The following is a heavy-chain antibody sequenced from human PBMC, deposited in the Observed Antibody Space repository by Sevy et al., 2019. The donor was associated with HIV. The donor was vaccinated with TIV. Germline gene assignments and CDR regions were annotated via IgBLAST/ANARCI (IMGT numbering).Heavy chain of an antibody. Sequence: GGSLRLSCAASGFTFSTYGMHWVRQAPGKGLEWVAVLSHVISNEYYADSVKGRFTISRDNSKNTLYLQMSSLRPEDTALYYCAKANIAAPPRGSDYFDYWGQGTLVTVSS. CDR2: LSHVISNE. D-gene: IGHD6-6*01. CDR3: AKANIAAPPRGSDYFDY. J-gene: IGHJ4*02. CDR1: GFTFSTYG. V-gene: IGHV3-30*18.